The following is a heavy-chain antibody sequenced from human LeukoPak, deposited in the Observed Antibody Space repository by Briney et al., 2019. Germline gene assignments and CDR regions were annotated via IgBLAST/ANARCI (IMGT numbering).Heavy chain of an antibody. D-gene: IGHD5-18*01. CDR2: ITSNGGSI. Sequence: TGGSLRLSCSASGFTFSRYAMHWVRQAPGKGLEYVSAITSNGGSIYYADSVKSRFTISRDNSKNTLYLQMSSLRAEDTAVYYCVKGITAMVPFFDYWGQGTLVTVSS. V-gene: IGHV3-64D*06. J-gene: IGHJ4*02. CDR3: VKGITAMVPFFDY. CDR1: GFTFSRYA.